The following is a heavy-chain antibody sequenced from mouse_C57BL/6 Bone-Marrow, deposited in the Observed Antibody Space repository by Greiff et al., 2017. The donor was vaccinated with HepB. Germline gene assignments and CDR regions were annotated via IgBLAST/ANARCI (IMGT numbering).Heavy chain of an antibody. D-gene: IGHD2-4*01. Sequence: EVQLQESGPGLVKPSQSLSLTCSVTGYSITSGYYWNWIRQFPGNKLEWMGYISYDGSNNYNPSLKNRISITRDTSKNQFFLKLNSVTTEDTATYYCARDPITSYYFDYWGQGTTLTVSS. V-gene: IGHV3-6*01. CDR2: ISYDGSN. J-gene: IGHJ2*01. CDR3: ARDPITSYYFDY. CDR1: GYSITSGYY.